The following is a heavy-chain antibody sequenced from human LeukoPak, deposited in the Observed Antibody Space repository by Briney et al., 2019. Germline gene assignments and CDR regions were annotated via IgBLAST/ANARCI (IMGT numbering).Heavy chain of an antibody. CDR2: IKEDGSEK. Sequence: GGSLRLSCAASGFTFSSYWMSWVRQAPGKGLEWVANIKEDGSEKYYVDSVKGRFTISRDSAKNSLYLQMNSLRAEDTAVYYCARDRSGHSRGGWRAGYWGQGTLVTVSS. CDR1: GFTFSSYW. V-gene: IGHV3-7*01. D-gene: IGHD5-24*01. CDR3: ARDRSGHSRGGWRAGY. J-gene: IGHJ4*02.